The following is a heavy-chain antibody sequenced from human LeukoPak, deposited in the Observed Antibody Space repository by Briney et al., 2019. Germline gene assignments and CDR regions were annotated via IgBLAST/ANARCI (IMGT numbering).Heavy chain of an antibody. Sequence: PGGSLRLSCAASGFTFSNYGMHWVRQAPGKGLEWVAFIRSDGINKYHADSVKGRFTISRDNSKNTLYLQMNSLRAEDTAVYYCARGSSYQVTLWGQGTLVTVSS. CDR3: ARGSSYQVTL. D-gene: IGHD1-26*01. V-gene: IGHV3-30*02. CDR2: IRSDGINK. CDR1: GFTFSNYG. J-gene: IGHJ4*02.